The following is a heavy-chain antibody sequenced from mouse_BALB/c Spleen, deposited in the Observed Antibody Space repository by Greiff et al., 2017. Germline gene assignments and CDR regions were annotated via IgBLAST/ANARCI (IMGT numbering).Heavy chain of an antibody. J-gene: IGHJ1*01. CDR1: GFNIKDTY. D-gene: IGHD1-1*01. Sequence: VQLQQSGAELVKPGASVKLSCTASGFNIKDTYMHWVKQRPEQGLEWIGRIDPANGNTKYDPKFQGKATITADTSSNTAYLQLSSLTSEDTAVYYGARSHYGSSHWYFDVWGAGTTVTVAS. V-gene: IGHV14-3*02. CDR3: ARSHYGSSHWYFDV. CDR2: IDPANGNT.